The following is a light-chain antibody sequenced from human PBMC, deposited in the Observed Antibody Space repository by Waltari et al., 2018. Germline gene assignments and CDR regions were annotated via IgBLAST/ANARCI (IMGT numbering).Light chain of an antibody. J-gene: IGLJ1*01. CDR2: EDT. CDR1: ELQRND. CDR3: YSSDSTGLRV. V-gene: IGLV3-10*01. Sequence: SYELTQTPSVSVSPGQTARITCSGHELQRNDAYWFQQKSGQAPRLVIYEDTKQPSGIPERFSGSSSGTVATLTITGAQVDDEADYYCYSSDSTGLRVFGGGTTVVVL.